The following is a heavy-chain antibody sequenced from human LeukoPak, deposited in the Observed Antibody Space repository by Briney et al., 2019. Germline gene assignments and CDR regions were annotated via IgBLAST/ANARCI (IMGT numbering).Heavy chain of an antibody. CDR1: GFTFSSYA. CDR2: ISGSGGST. V-gene: IGHV3-23*01. J-gene: IGHJ4*02. CDR3: AKDLAYDSSGLYFDY. Sequence: ESGGSLRLSCAASGFTFSSYAMSWVRQAPGKGLEWVSAISGSGGSTYYADSVKGRFTISRDNSKNTLYLQMDSLRAEDTAVYYCAKDLAYDSSGLYFDYWGQGALVNVSS. D-gene: IGHD3-22*01.